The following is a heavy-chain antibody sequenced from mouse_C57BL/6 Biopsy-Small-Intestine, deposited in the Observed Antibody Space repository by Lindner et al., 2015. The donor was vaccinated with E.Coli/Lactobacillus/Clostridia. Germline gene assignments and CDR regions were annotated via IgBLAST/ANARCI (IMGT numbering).Heavy chain of an antibody. CDR2: IIPIFRTG. V-gene: IGHV1-84*02. Sequence: SVKVSCKASGGTFSTDVINWVRQAPGQGLEWMGGIIPIFRTGNYAQKFQGRVTITADTSTSTVYMELISLRSEDTALYYCARGNCGGGRCSSGDYYYHGLDVWGQGTTVTVSS. CDR3: ARGNCGGGRCSSGDYYYHGLDV. J-gene: IGHJ1*01. CDR1: GGTFSTDV. D-gene: IGHD1-1*01.